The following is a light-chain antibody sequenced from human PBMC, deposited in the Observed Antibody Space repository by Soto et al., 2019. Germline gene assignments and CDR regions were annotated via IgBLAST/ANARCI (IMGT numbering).Light chain of an antibody. CDR2: GAS. J-gene: IGKJ5*01. Sequence: EIVMTPSPATLSVSPGERATLSCRASQSVSSNLAWYQQKPGQAPRLLIYGASTRATGIPARFSGSGSGTEFTLTISSLQSEDSAAYYCQKYNNWPPITLGQGTRLEIK. CDR3: QKYNNWPPIT. CDR1: QSVSSN. V-gene: IGKV3-15*01.